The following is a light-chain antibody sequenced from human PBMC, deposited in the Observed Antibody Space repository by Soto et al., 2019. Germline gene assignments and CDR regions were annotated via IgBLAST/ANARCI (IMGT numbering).Light chain of an antibody. V-gene: IGKV1-5*03. CDR3: QQYNSYWLT. Sequence: IQMTQSPSTLSASVGDRVTITCRASQSISSWLAWYQQKPGKAPKLLIYKASSLESWVPSRFSGSGSGTEFTLTISSLQPDDFATYYCQQYNSYWLTFGQGTKVDI. CDR1: QSISSW. J-gene: IGKJ1*01. CDR2: KAS.